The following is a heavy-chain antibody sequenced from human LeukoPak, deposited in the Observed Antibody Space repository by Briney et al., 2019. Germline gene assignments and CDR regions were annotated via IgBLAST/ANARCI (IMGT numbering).Heavy chain of an antibody. CDR3: ARHRNQITVAGTWWFDP. D-gene: IGHD6-19*01. CDR2: SYFSGNA. Sequence: SETLSLTCTVSGGSISSYYWSWIRQPPGKGLEWIGFSYFSGNANYNPTLKGRVTMSVDSSKNQFSLDVSSVTAADTAVYYCARHRNQITVAGTWWFDPWGQGTLVTVSS. V-gene: IGHV4-59*01. CDR1: GGSISSYY. J-gene: IGHJ5*02.